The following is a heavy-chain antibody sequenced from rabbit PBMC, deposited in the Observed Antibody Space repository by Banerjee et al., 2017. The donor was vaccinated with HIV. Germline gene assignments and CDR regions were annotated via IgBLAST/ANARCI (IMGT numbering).Heavy chain of an antibody. V-gene: IGHV1S45*01. Sequence: QEQLVESGGGLVQPEGSLTLTCKASGFDFSSNAMCWVRQAPGKRLEWIGYIYAGASGSTYYASWAKGRFTISKTSSTTVTLQMTSLTAADTASYFCARDLAGVIGWNFNLWGQGTLVTVS. J-gene: IGHJ4*01. D-gene: IGHD4-1*01. CDR1: GFDFSSNA. CDR2: IYAGASGST. CDR3: ARDLAGVIGWNFNL.